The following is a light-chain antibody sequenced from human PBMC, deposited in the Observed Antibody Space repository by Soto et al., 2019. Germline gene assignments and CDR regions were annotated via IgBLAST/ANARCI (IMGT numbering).Light chain of an antibody. CDR3: SSYTRSNTYLL. CDR2: DVS. Sequence: QSALTQPASVSGSPGQSITFSCTGTSSDIGGYNYVSWFQQHPGKAPKLIIYDVSHRPSGVSNRFSASKSGNTASLSISGLQAEDEADYYCSSYTRSNTYLLFGGGIKLTVL. V-gene: IGLV2-14*03. J-gene: IGLJ2*01. CDR1: SSDIGGYNY.